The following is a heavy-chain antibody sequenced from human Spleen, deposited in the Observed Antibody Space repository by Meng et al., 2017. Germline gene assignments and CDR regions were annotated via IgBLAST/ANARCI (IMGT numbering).Heavy chain of an antibody. J-gene: IGHJ4*02. CDR1: GGSFSGYY. D-gene: IGHD3-10*01. V-gene: IGHV4-34*01. CDR3: ARGPKGEGFDY. CDR2: INHSGST. Sequence: QVQLQQGGEGLLKPSETLALTCAFYGGSFSGYYWSWIRQPPGKGLEWIGEINHSGSTNYNPSLKSRVTISVDTSKNQFSLKLSSVTAADTAVYYCARGPKGEGFDYWGQGTLVTVSS.